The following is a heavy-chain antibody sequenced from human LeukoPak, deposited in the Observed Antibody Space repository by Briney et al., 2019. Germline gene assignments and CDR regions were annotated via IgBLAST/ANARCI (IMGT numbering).Heavy chain of an antibody. J-gene: IGHJ4*02. CDR1: GFTFSSYW. V-gene: IGHV3-7*01. CDR2: IKQDGSEK. CDR3: AKAGRESDFDY. D-gene: IGHD2-21*01. Sequence: GGSLRLSCAASGFTFSSYWMSWVRQAPGKGLEWVANIKQDGSEKYYADSVKGRFTISRDNSKNTLYLQMNSLRAEDTAVYYCAKAGRESDFDYWGQGTLVTVSS.